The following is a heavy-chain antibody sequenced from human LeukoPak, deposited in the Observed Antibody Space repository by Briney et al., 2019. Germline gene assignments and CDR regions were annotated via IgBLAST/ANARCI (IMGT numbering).Heavy chain of an antibody. V-gene: IGHV3-21*01. CDR1: GFTFSSYS. CDR2: ISSSSSYI. D-gene: IGHD1-14*01. J-gene: IGHJ4*02. CDR3: ARCGPDTLHFDY. Sequence: NPGGSLRLSCAASGFTFSSYSMNWVRQAPGKGLEWVSSISSSSSYIYYADSVKGRFTISRDNAKNSLYLQMNSLRAEDTAVYYCARCGPDTLHFDYWGQGTLVTVSS.